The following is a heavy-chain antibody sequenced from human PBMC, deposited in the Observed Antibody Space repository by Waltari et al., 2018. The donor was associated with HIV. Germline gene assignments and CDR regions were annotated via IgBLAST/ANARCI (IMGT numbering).Heavy chain of an antibody. Sequence: VQLVQSGAEVKRPGASVRVSCTSSGYTFSAYAIKWGRQAPGQGLEWMGWINNYDGQTNFAEKFQGRVTMTTDTSKSTASMELRSLRSDDTAVYFCARGVALVRGVKIRGHMDVWGQGTTVTVSS. CDR1: GYTFSAYA. CDR2: INNYDGQT. J-gene: IGHJ6*02. CDR3: ARGVALVRGVKIRGHMDV. D-gene: IGHD3-10*01. V-gene: IGHV1-18*01.